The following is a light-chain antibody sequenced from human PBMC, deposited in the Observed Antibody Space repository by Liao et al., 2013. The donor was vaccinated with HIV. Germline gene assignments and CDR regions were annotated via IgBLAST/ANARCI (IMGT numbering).Light chain of an antibody. Sequence: SYVLTQPPSVSVAPGKTARITCGGNNIGTKGVHWYQQKSGQAPVLVMYYNSDRPSGIPERFSGSNSGNTATLTIRGTQPMDEGDYYCQAWDSSTVVFGGGTKLTVL. CDR3: QAWDSSTVV. CDR1: NIGTKG. J-gene: IGLJ2*01. CDR2: YNS. V-gene: IGLV3-21*01.